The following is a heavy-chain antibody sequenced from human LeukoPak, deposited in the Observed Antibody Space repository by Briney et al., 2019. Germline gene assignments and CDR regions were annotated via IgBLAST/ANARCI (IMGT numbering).Heavy chain of an antibody. D-gene: IGHD2-15*01. CDR1: DASISSSRFY. CDR2: ASYSGGT. CDR3: ARQLPFGGSFYYGLAV. V-gene: IGHV4-39*01. Sequence: SETLSLTCDVSDASISSSRFYWGWIRQPPGKGLEWIGSASYSGGTYYNSSLKSRVTISVDMSKNQFSLRLTSVTAADTAVYYCARQLPFGGSFYYGLAVWGQGTTVTVSS. J-gene: IGHJ6*02.